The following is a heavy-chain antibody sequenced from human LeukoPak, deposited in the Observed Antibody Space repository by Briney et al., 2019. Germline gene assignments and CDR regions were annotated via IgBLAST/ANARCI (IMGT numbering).Heavy chain of an antibody. CDR3: AKDDMLGTAFDY. Sequence: GGSLRLSCAASGFTFNSYGMHWVRQAPGKGLEWVAGISYDGSNKYYADSVKCRFTISRDNSKKTLYLQMNSLRAEDTAVYYCAKDDMLGTAFDYWGQGTLVTVSS. CDR1: GFTFNSYG. D-gene: IGHD2-21*02. J-gene: IGHJ4*02. V-gene: IGHV3-30*18. CDR2: ISYDGSNK.